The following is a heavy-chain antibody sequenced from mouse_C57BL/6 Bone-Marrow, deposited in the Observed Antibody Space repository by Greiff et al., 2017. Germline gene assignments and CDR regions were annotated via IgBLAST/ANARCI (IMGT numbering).Heavy chain of an antibody. D-gene: IGHD4-1*01. J-gene: IGHJ4*01. CDR1: GFPFSDYG. CDR2: ISSGSSTN. Sequence: DVMLVESGGGLVKPGGSLKLSCAASGFPFSDYGMPWVRQAPEKGLEWVAYISSGSSTNYYADTVKGRFTISRDNAKNTLFLQMTSLRSEDTAMYYCAKHWEGYAMDYWGQGTSVTVSS. V-gene: IGHV5-17*01. CDR3: AKHWEGYAMDY.